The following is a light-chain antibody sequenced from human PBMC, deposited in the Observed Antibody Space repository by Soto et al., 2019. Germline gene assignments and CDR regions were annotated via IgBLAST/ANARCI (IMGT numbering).Light chain of an antibody. CDR1: QSVSSN. CDR2: GAS. J-gene: IGKJ1*01. CDR3: QQYNNWPVA. V-gene: IGKV3-15*01. Sequence: EIVMTQSPATLSVSPGERATLSCRASQSVSSNLAWYQQEPGQAPRLLIYGASTRATGVPARFSGSGSGTEFTLTISSLQSEDSAVYYCQQYNNWPVAFGQGTKVEIK.